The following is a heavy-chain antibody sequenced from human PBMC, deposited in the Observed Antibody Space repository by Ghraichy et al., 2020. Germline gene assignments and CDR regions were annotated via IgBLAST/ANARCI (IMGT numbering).Heavy chain of an antibody. CDR1: GFTFSSYS. Sequence: GGSLRLSCVGSGFTFSSYSMNWVRQSPEKGLEWVSYITSSGRTIYYADSVKGRFTISRDNAQNSLYLQMNSLRDDDTGVYYCARASRVVRFYYYDGMDVWGQGTTVTV. D-gene: IGHD4-23*01. CDR2: ITSSGRTI. V-gene: IGHV3-48*02. J-gene: IGHJ6*02. CDR3: ARASRVVRFYYYDGMDV.